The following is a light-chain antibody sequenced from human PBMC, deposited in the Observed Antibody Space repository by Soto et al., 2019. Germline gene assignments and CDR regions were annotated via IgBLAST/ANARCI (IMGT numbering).Light chain of an antibody. CDR3: QSYDSSLSGYVV. CDR2: GNS. V-gene: IGLV1-40*01. J-gene: IGLJ2*01. Sequence: QSVLTQPPSVSGAPGQRVTISCTGSSSNIGAGYDVHWYQQLPGTAPKLLIYGNSNRPSGVPDRFSGSKSGTSASLAITGLQAADEADDYCQSYDSSLSGYVVFGGGTKLTVL. CDR1: SSNIGAGYD.